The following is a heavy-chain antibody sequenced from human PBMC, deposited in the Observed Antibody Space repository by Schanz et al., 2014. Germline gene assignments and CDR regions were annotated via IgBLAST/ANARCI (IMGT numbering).Heavy chain of an antibody. V-gene: IGHV1-3*01. Sequence: QVQLVQSWAEVKGPGASVKVSCKASGYSFTPFPIHWVRQAPGQRLEWMGWINAGTGNTNYAQTLQGRITLTTDTATSTAYMELRSLRSDDTALDYCATMWAYCTITACHTLEPFDVWGQGTMVTVSS. CDR1: GYSFTPFP. CDR2: INAGTGNT. CDR3: ATMWAYCTITACHTLEPFDV. J-gene: IGHJ3*01. D-gene: IGHD2-8*01.